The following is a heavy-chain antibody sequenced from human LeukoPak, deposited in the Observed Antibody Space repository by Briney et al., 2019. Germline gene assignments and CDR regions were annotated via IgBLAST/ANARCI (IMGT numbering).Heavy chain of an antibody. CDR1: GDSIRTYY. D-gene: IGHD3-10*01. V-gene: IGHV4-4*07. J-gene: IGHJ3*02. CDR2: ISTSENT. CDR3: AKSNGYGLIDI. Sequence: SETLSLTCTVSGDSIRTYYWSWVRQPVGKGLEWIGRISTSENTNYNPSLKSRVTMSVDTSKNQFSLRLSSVTAADTAVYYCAKSNGYGLIDIWGQGTMVTVSS.